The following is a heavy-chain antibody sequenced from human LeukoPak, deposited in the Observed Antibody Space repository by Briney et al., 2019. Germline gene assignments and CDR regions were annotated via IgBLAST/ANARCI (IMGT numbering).Heavy chain of an antibody. D-gene: IGHD1-14*01. J-gene: IGHJ5*02. V-gene: IGHV4-4*09. CDR2: IYTSGST. CDR1: GRSISSYY. CDR3: ARSPGGTGGNWFDP. Sequence: PSETLSLTCTVSGRSISSYYWSWIRQPPGKGLEWIGYIYTSGSTNYNPSLRSRVTISVDTSKNQFSLKLSSVTAADTAVYYCARSPGGTGGNWFDPWGQGTLVTVSS.